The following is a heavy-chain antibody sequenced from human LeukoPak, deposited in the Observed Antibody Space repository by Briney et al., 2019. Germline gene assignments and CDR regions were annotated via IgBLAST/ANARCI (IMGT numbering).Heavy chain of an antibody. CDR1: ELTFSAYC. D-gene: IGHD6-6*01. CDR3: ARKSWDIAARSEFDY. V-gene: IGHV3-7*01. Sequence: PGGSLRLSCAASELTFSAYCMTWVRQAPGKGLEWVANIKQDGSQKYYVDSVKGRFTISRDNAKNSLYLQMNSLRAEDTAVYYCARKSWDIAARSEFDYWGQGTLVTVSS. J-gene: IGHJ4*02. CDR2: IKQDGSQK.